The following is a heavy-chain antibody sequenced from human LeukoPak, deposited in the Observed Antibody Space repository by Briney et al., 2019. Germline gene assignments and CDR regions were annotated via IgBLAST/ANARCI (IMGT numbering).Heavy chain of an antibody. D-gene: IGHD3-22*01. CDR3: ARTQYAYYDSSGYAY. CDR2: IYYSGST. Sequence: SETLSLTCTVSGGSIGSYYWSWIRQPPGKGLEWIGYIYYSGSTNYNPSLKSRVTISVDTSKNQFSLKLSSVTAADTAVYYCARTQYAYYDSSGYAYWGQGTLVTVSS. CDR1: GGSIGSYY. J-gene: IGHJ4*02. V-gene: IGHV4-59*01.